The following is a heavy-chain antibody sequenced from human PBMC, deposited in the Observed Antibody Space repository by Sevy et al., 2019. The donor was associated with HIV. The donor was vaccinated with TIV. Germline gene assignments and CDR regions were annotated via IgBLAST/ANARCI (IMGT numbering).Heavy chain of an antibody. J-gene: IGHJ3*02. V-gene: IGHV4-61*02. CDR2: IYTSGST. Sequence: SETLSLTCTVSGGSISSGSYYWSWIRQPAGKGLEWIGRIYTSGSTNYNPSLKSQVTISVDTSKNQYSLKLSSVTAAGTAVYYCARDSSGVGYYYDSSGYCSAFDIWGQGTMVTVSS. CDR1: GGSISSGSYY. CDR3: ARDSSGVGYYYDSSGYCSAFDI. D-gene: IGHD3-22*01.